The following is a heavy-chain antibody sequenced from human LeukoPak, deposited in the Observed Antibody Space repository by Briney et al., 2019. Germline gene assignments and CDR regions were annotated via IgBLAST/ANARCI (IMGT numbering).Heavy chain of an antibody. CDR2: INPNSGRT. Sequence: IINPNSGRTSYSQNFQGRLTMSRDTSTSTVYLELSSLQSDDTAVFYCARDILGSSLGKFDYWGQGTLVTVAS. CDR3: ARDILGSSLGKFDY. J-gene: IGHJ4*02. D-gene: IGHD3-10*01. V-gene: IGHV1-46*01.